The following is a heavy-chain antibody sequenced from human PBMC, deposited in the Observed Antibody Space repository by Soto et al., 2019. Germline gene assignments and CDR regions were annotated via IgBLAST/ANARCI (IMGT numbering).Heavy chain of an antibody. J-gene: IGHJ5*02. CDR2: LIGGHYGT. Sequence: GGSLRLSCTASGFTLQNYAMAWVRQAPGKGLEWVSTLIGGHYGTAYSYSLKGRFTLSRDNSKNYLYLQMNSLGGEYTAMYCCEKVKWRGDIDWFDPWGQGSLVTVSS. CDR3: EKVKWRGDIDWFDP. CDR1: GFTLQNYA. V-gene: IGHV3-23*01. D-gene: IGHD1-26*01.